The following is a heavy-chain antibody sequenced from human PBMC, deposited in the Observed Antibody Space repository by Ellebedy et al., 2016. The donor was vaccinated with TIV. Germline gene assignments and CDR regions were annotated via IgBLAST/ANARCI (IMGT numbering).Heavy chain of an antibody. CDR2: ISGRAGDT. J-gene: IGHJ4*02. D-gene: IGHD1-26*01. CDR1: GFSFSTYA. V-gene: IGHV3-23*01. Sequence: GESLKISCAASGFSFSTYAMSWVRQAPGKGLEWVSFISGRAGDTYYADSVKGRFTISRDDSKNTLYLQMHSLKAEDTALYYWAKSQVGATFFDYWGQGTLVTVSS. CDR3: AKSQVGATFFDY.